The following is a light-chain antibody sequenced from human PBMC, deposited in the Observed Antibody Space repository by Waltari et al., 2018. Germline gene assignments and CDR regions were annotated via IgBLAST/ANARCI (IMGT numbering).Light chain of an antibody. Sequence: QSALTQPASVSGAPGPSITISCTGTSSDGGGYNYVSWYQQHPGKAPKLLIFYVSNRPSGVSNRFSGSQSGNTASLTISGLQAEDESDYYCCSFTSRSTWVFGGGTKLTVL. J-gene: IGLJ3*02. CDR1: SSDGGGYNY. V-gene: IGLV2-14*01. CDR3: CSFTSRSTWV. CDR2: YVS.